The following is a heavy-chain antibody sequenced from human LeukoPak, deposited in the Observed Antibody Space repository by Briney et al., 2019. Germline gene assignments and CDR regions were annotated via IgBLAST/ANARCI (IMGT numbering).Heavy chain of an antibody. CDR3: AKIIAAANRPTFDY. CDR2: ISDSGSYT. J-gene: IGHJ4*02. D-gene: IGHD6-13*01. CDR1: GFTFSSYS. Sequence: GGSLRLSCAASGFTFSSYSMSWVRQAPGKGLEWVSAISDSGSYTYYGDSVKGRFTISRDNSKNTIYLQMNSLRAEDTAVYYCAKIIAAANRPTFDYWGQGTLVTVSS. V-gene: IGHV3-23*01.